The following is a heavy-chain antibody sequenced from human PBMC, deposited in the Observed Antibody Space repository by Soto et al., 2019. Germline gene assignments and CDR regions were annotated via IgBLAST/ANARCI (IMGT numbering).Heavy chain of an antibody. D-gene: IGHD3-3*01. J-gene: IGHJ4*02. V-gene: IGHV4-61*01. Sequence: PEETLSLTCTVSGGSVSSGSYYWSWIRQPPGKGLEWIGYIYYSGSTNYNPSLKSRVTISVDTSKNRFSLKLSSVTAADTAVYYCASSGGDFWSGYYPGPIDYWGQGTLVTVSS. CDR3: ASSGGDFWSGYYPGPIDY. CDR1: GGSVSSGSYY. CDR2: IYYSGST.